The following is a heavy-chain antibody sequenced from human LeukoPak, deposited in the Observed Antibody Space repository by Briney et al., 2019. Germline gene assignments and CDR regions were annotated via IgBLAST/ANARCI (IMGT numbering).Heavy chain of an antibody. V-gene: IGHV3-15*01. J-gene: IGHJ4*02. D-gene: IGHD1-26*01. CDR3: AKDLSGSYYGPLYYFDY. CDR2: IKSKTDGGTT. Sequence: GGSLRLSCAASGFTFSNAWMSWVRQAPGKGLEWVGRIKSKTDGGTTDYAAPVKGRFTISRDDSKNTLYLQMNSLRAEDTAVYYCAKDLSGSYYGPLYYFDYWGQGTLVTVSS. CDR1: GFTFSNAW.